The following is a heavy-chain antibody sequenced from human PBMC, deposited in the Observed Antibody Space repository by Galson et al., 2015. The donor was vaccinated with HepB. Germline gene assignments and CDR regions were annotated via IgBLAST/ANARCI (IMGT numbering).Heavy chain of an antibody. J-gene: IGHJ3*01. V-gene: IGHV3-23*01. Sequence: SLRLSCAASGFTFNTYAMSWVRQAPGRGLEWVSGISASGGSTYYADYLKDRLTISRDNSKSTLSLQMNSLRAEDTAIYYCAHNPFGYKGGSTSVGLYAFDFWGQGAMVTVSS. CDR2: ISASGGST. D-gene: IGHD1-14*01. CDR1: GFTFNTYA. CDR3: AHNPFGYKGGSTSVGLYAFDF.